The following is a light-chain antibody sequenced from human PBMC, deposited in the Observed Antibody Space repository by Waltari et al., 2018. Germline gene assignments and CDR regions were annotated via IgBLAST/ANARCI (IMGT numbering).Light chain of an antibody. J-gene: IGKJ2*01. CDR2: GAS. CDR1: QRLSVAY. V-gene: IGKV3-20*01. Sequence: EIVFTHYPRTLSLSPGDTATLSCGASQRLSVAYLAWYQHKSGQAPRLLIYGASYRATGIPDRFSGSWSGTDFTLTITRLEPDDFAVYYCQQYDTSPGTFGQGTKLEI. CDR3: QQYDTSPGT.